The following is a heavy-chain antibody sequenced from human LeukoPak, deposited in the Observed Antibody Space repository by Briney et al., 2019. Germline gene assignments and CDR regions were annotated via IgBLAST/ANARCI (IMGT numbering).Heavy chain of an antibody. CDR1: GGSISSYY. V-gene: IGHV4-4*07. CDR2: IYTSGST. J-gene: IGHJ5*02. Sequence: PSETLSLTCTVSGGSISSYYWSWIRQPPGKGLEWIGRIYTSGSTNYNPSLKSRVTMSVDTSKNQFSLKLSSVTAADTAVYYCARTKRITGTTGWFDPWGQGTLVTVSS. D-gene: IGHD1-7*01. CDR3: ARTKRITGTTGWFDP.